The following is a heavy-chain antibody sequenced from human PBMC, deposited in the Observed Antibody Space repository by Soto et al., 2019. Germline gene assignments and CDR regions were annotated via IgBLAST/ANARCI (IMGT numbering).Heavy chain of an antibody. CDR2: IYYSGST. CDR3: ANNLPKTGRFDY. CDR1: GDSITRSTYF. V-gene: IGHV4-39*01. J-gene: IGHJ4*02. Sequence: QLQLQESGPGLVKPSETLSLTCSLSGDSITRSTYFWAWIRQSPGKGLEWVGSIYYSGSTHYNPSLKSRVTISVDMSKNQFYLKMRSVTASDTDVYYCANNLPKTGRFDYWGPGTLVTVSS.